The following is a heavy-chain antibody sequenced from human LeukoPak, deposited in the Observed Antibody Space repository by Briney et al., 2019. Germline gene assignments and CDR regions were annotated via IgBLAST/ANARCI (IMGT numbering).Heavy chain of an antibody. CDR2: IIPILGIA. CDR3: AREEFARIPAAMKRAFDI. J-gene: IGHJ3*02. D-gene: IGHD2-2*01. Sequence: GASVKVSCKASGGTFSSYAISWVRQAPGQGLEWMGRIIPILGIANYAQKFQGRVTITADKSTSTAYMELSSLRSEDTAVYYCAREEFARIPAAMKRAFDIWGQGTMVTVSS. CDR1: GGTFSSYA. V-gene: IGHV1-69*04.